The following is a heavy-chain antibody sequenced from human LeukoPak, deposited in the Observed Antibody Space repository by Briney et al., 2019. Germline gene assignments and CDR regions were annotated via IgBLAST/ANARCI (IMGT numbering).Heavy chain of an antibody. V-gene: IGHV3-23*01. D-gene: IGHD2-15*01. J-gene: IGHJ4*02. Sequence: GGSLRLSCAASGFTFSSYAMSWVRQAPGKGLEWVSAISGSGGSTYYADSVKGRFTISRDNSKNTLYQQMNSLRAEDTAVYYCAKGIVVVVAATFDYWGQGTLVTVSS. CDR1: GFTFSSYA. CDR2: ISGSGGST. CDR3: AKGIVVVVAATFDY.